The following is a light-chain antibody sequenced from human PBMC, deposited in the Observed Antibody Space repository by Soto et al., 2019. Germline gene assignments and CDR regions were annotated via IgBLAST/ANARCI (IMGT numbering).Light chain of an antibody. CDR1: RSVSSRL. Sequence: ENLLTQSPGTLSLYAGGRATLSCRASRSVSSRLSAWYQQKPGQAPRLLIHGASSRATGIPDRFTGSGSGTDFTLTISRLEHEDVAVYYCQQDGSSLPLTFGGGTKVDIK. CDR3: QQDGSSLPLT. V-gene: IGKV3-20*01. CDR2: GAS. J-gene: IGKJ4*01.